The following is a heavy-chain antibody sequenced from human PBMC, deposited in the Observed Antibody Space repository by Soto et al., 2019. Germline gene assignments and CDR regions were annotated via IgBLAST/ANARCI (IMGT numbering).Heavy chain of an antibody. Sequence: EVQLLESGGGLIKPGGSLRLSCAASGFTFSTHWMHWVRQAPGKGLVWVSRINSDGSTTNYVDSVKGRFTISRDNAKNTMYLQMNSLKAEDMAVYYCARVPTGGYDWVWGQGTLVTVSS. CDR3: ARVPTGGYDWV. CDR2: INSDGSTT. D-gene: IGHD5-12*01. J-gene: IGHJ4*02. V-gene: IGHV3-74*01. CDR1: GFTFSTHW.